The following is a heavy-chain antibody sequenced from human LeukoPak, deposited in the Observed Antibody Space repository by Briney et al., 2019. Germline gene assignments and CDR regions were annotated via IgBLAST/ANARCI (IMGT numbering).Heavy chain of an antibody. D-gene: IGHD6-13*01. Sequence: ASVKVSCKASGYTFTSYDINWVRQATGQGLEWMGWMNPNSGNTGYAQKFQGRVTMTRNTSISTAYMELSSLRSEDTAVYYCAGGEEDLYSSSWYWFDPWGQGTLVTVSS. J-gene: IGHJ5*02. CDR1: GYTFTSYD. CDR2: MNPNSGNT. CDR3: AGGEEDLYSSSWYWFDP. V-gene: IGHV1-8*01.